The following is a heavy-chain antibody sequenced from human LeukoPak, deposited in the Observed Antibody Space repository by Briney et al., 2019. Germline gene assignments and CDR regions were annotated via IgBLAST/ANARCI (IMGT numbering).Heavy chain of an antibody. D-gene: IGHD3-9*01. V-gene: IGHV3-23*01. Sequence: GASLRLSCVASGFTFSNYAMSWVRQAPGKGLEWVSAITGSGGITYYADSVKGRFTISRDNSKNTLYLQRNSLRAEDTAVYYCAKWGDYDVLTGYYDPDYWGQGTLVTVSS. CDR1: GFTFSNYA. CDR2: ITGSGGIT. CDR3: AKWGDYDVLTGYYDPDY. J-gene: IGHJ4*02.